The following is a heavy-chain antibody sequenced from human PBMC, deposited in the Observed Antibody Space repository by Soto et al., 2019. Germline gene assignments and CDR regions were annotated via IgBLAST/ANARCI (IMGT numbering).Heavy chain of an antibody. CDR3: ARVRRGVIAPNWFDP. D-gene: IGHD3-16*02. CDR1: SGSISSSNW. Sequence: SETLSLTCAVSSGSISSSNWWSWVRQPPGKGLEWIGEIYHSGSTNYNPSLKSRVTISVDKSKNQFSLKLSSVTAADTAVYYCARVRRGVIAPNWFDPWGQGTLVTVSS. V-gene: IGHV4-4*02. J-gene: IGHJ5*02. CDR2: IYHSGST.